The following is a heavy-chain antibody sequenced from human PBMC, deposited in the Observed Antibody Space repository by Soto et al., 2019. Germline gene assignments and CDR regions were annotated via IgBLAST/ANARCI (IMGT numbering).Heavy chain of an antibody. J-gene: IGHJ6*02. D-gene: IGHD7-27*01. CDR1: GGTFSSYA. CDR2: TIPMFGTT. CDR3: ATGVGFYGMDV. Sequence: QVQLVQSGAEVKKPGSSVKVSCKASGGTFSSYAISWVRQAPGQGLEWMGGTIPMFGTTSYAQRFHGRVTINADKSSSTAYMELSSLRSEDTAVYYCATGVGFYGMDVWGQGTTVTVSS. V-gene: IGHV1-69*06.